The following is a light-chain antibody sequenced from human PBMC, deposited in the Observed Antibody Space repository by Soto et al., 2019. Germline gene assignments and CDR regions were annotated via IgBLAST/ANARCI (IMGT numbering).Light chain of an antibody. CDR1: SSDVGGYNY. V-gene: IGLV2-14*01. J-gene: IGLJ1*01. CDR3: SSYTSSRTSV. Sequence: QSALTQPASVSGSPGQSITISCTGTSSDVGGYNYVSWYQQHPGKAPNLMIYDVSNRPSGGSNRFSGSKSGNTASLTISGRQAEDEGDYYCSSYTSSRTSVFGTGTQVTVL. CDR2: DVS.